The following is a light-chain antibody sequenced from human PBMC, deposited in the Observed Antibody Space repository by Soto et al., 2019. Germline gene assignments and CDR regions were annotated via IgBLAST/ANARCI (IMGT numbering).Light chain of an antibody. J-gene: IGKJ1*01. V-gene: IGKV3-15*01. CDR3: KQYNDWPPGGT. Sequence: EIVMTQSPATLSVSPGERATLSCRASQSVNNNLAWYQQKPGQAPRLLIYGASTRATGIPARFSGSGSGTEFTLTISSLQSEDFAVYYGKQYNDWPPGGTFGQGTKVEIK. CDR2: GAS. CDR1: QSVNNN.